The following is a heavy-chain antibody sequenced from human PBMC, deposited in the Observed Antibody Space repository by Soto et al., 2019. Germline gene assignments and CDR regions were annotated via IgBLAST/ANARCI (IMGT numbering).Heavy chain of an antibody. CDR3: AWSNVNWLET. CDR2: IKGKFNGEAT. D-gene: IGHD3-16*01. Sequence: EVQLVESGGALVKPGGSLSLPGVASGFPLNNPFSRAWMTWVRQAPGKGLEGVGGIKGKFNGEATDYAAPVKGRFTISRDDSKDTQYLQMNSLTTDDTAVYYCAWSNVNWLETWGQGTLVTVSS. J-gene: IGHJ5*02. V-gene: IGHV3-15*02. CDR1: GFPLNNPFSRAW.